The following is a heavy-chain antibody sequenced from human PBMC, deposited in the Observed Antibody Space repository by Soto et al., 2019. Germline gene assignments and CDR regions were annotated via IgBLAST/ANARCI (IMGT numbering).Heavy chain of an antibody. CDR1: GYSFTSYW. CDR2: IYPGDSDT. CDR3: ARQGYGDYVSHYYYYMDV. J-gene: IGHJ6*03. D-gene: IGHD4-17*01. V-gene: IGHV5-51*01. Sequence: PGESLKISCKGSGYSFTSYWIGWVRQMPGKGLEWMGIIYPGDSDTRYSPSCQGQVTISADKSISTAYLQWSSLKASDTAMYYCARQGYGDYVSHYYYYMDVWGKGTTVTVSS.